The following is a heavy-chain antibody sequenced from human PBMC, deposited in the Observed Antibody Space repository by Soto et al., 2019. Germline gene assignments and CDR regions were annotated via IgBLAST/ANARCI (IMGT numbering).Heavy chain of an antibody. CDR3: ARRGYGVFDY. Sequence: SETLSLTCAVYGGSFSGYYWSWIRQPPGKGLEWIGEINHSGSTNYNPSLKSRVTTSVDTSKNQFSLKLSSVTAADTAVYYCARRGYGVFDYWGQGTLVTVSS. CDR1: GGSFSGYY. V-gene: IGHV4-34*01. J-gene: IGHJ4*02. D-gene: IGHD4-17*01. CDR2: INHSGST.